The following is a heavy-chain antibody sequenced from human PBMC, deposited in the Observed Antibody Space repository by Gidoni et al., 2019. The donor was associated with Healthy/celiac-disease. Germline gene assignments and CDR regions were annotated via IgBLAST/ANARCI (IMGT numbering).Heavy chain of an antibody. Sequence: QLQLQESGPGLVKPSETLSLTCTVSAGSISSSSYYWGWIRQPPGKGLEWFGSIYYSGSTYYNPSLKSRVTISVDTSKNQFSLKLSSVTAADTAVYYCARHPSSSSVGYYFDYWGQGTLVTVSS. V-gene: IGHV4-39*01. CDR2: IYYSGST. D-gene: IGHD6-6*01. CDR1: AGSISSSSYY. J-gene: IGHJ4*02. CDR3: ARHPSSSSVGYYFDY.